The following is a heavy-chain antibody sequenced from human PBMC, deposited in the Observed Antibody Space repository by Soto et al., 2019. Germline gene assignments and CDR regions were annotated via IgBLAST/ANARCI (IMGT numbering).Heavy chain of an antibody. CDR3: ARDEAARAPYYYYGMDV. Sequence: GGSLRLSCAASGFTFSSYSMNWVRQAPGKGLEWVSYISSSSSTIYYADSVKGRFTISRDNAKNSLYLQMNSLRDEDTAVYYCARDEAARAPYYYYGMDVWGQGTTVTVSS. CDR1: GFTFSSYS. J-gene: IGHJ6*02. V-gene: IGHV3-48*02. CDR2: ISSSSSTI. D-gene: IGHD6-6*01.